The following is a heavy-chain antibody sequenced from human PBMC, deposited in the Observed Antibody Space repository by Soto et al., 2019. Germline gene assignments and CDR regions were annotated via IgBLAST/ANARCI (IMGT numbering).Heavy chain of an antibody. CDR1: GGSISSGGYY. CDR2: IYYSGST. J-gene: IGHJ4*02. Sequence: SETLSLTCTVSGGSISSGGYYWSWIRQHPGKGLEWIGYIYYSGSTYYNPSLKSRVTISVDTSKNQFSLKLSSVTAADTAVYYCASSSLDIVLMMYANFDYWGQGTLVPVSS. V-gene: IGHV4-39*01. CDR3: ASSSLDIVLMMYANFDY. D-gene: IGHD2-8*01.